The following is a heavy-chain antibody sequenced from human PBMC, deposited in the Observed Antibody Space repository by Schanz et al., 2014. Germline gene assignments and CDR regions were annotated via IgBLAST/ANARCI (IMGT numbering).Heavy chain of an antibody. CDR2: ISSDGNQQ. CDR1: GFTFSKYG. D-gene: IGHD3-10*01. Sequence: QVQLVESGGGVVQPGRSLRLSCAASGFTFSKYGVHWVRQAPGKGLEWVGVISSDGNQQYYVDSVRGRFTMSRDNSMNTVYLQMNSLRSDDAAVYYCARAQGVIRLYYGVDVWGEGTTVTVSS. CDR3: ARAQGVIRLYYGVDV. V-gene: IGHV3-30*03. J-gene: IGHJ6*04.